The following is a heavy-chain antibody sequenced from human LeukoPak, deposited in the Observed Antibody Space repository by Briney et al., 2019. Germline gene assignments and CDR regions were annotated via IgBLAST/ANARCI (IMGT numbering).Heavy chain of an antibody. J-gene: IGHJ2*01. CDR2: ISGSGGST. D-gene: IGHD4-17*01. CDR1: GFTFSSHA. Sequence: GGSLRLSCAASGFTFSSHAMSWVRQAPGKGLEWVSAISGSGGSTYYADSVKGRFTISRDNSKNTLYLQMNSLRAGDTAVYYCAKVVVTTGWYFDLWGRGTLVTVSS. CDR3: AKVVVTTGWYFDL. V-gene: IGHV3-23*01.